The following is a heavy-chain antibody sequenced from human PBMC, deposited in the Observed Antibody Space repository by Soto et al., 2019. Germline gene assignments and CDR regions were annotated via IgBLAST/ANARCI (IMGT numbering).Heavy chain of an antibody. V-gene: IGHV2-26*01. J-gene: IGHJ5*02. CDR2: IFSNDER. CDR3: AQTEDGGRSRTPAGWFDA. CDR1: GFSLSNAGMG. Sequence: QVTLKESGPVLVKPTETLTLTCTVSGFSLSNAGMGVSWIRQPPGKALEWLAHIFSNDERRFSTSLKNRLTISKDTLNSQVVLIMTTMDPVDTATYYCAQTEDGGRSRTPAGWFDAWGQGTLVTVSS. D-gene: IGHD2-15*01.